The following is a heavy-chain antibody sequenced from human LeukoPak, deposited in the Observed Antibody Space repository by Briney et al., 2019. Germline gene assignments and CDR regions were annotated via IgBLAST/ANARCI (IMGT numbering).Heavy chain of an antibody. CDR2: ISGSGIST. D-gene: IGHD1-26*01. Sequence: GGSLRLSCAASGFTFSSYGMHWVRQAPGKGLEWVSGISGSGISTYYADSVKGRFTISRDNSKNTLYLQMNSLRAEDTAVYYCARGSGFGAHFDYWGQGTLVTVSS. V-gene: IGHV3-NL1*01. J-gene: IGHJ4*02. CDR3: ARGSGFGAHFDY. CDR1: GFTFSSYG.